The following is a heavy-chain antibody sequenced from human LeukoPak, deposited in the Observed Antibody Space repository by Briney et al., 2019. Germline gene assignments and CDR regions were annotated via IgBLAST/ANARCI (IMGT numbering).Heavy chain of an antibody. D-gene: IGHD3-10*01. CDR1: GFTFRRYW. CDR3: VGLGENY. J-gene: IGHJ4*02. V-gene: IGHV3-7*02. CDR2: IKQDGSEK. Sequence: GGSLRLSCAASGFTFRRYWMSWARQASGKGLEWVANIKQDGSEKYYVDSVKGRFTISRANAKNSLYLQMNSLRADDTAVYYCVGLGENYWGQGTLVTVSS.